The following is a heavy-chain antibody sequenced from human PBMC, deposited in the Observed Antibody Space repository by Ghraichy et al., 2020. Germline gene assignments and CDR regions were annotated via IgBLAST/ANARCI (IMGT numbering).Heavy chain of an antibody. CDR1: GFTFSSYA. J-gene: IGHJ5*02. V-gene: IGHV3-23*01. Sequence: GSLRLSCAASGFTFSSYAMSWVRQAPGKGLEWVSAISGSGGSTYYADSVKGRFTISRDNSKNTLYLQMNSLRAEDTAVYYCAKDFSIVVVVAAHPQKFDPWGQGTLVTVSS. CDR2: ISGSGGST. CDR3: AKDFSIVVVVAAHPQKFDP. D-gene: IGHD2-15*01.